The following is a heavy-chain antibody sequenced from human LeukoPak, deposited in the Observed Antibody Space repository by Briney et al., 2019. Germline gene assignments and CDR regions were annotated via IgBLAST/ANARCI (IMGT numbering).Heavy chain of an antibody. CDR2: ISWCGGRT. CDR3: ARGYYYDSSGYYLSDAFDI. Sequence: GTLRLSCEASGFIFYDDAMHWVRQAPLKVLEWVSLISWCGGRTYYSDSVKGRFNISRDNSKNSLYLQMNSLRTEDTALYYCARGYYYDSSGYYLSDAFDIWGQGTMVTVSS. CDR1: GFIFYDDA. D-gene: IGHD3-22*01. V-gene: IGHV3-43*02. J-gene: IGHJ3*02.